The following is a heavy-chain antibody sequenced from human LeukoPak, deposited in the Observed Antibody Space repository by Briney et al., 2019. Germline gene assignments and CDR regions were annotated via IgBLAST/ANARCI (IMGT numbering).Heavy chain of an antibody. D-gene: IGHD3-9*01. CDR1: GFTFSSYA. V-gene: IGHV3-23*01. J-gene: IGHJ4*02. Sequence: GGSLRLSCAASGFTFSSYAMSWVRQAPGKGLEWVSAISGSGGSTYYADSVKGRFTISRDNSKNTLYLQMNSLRAEDTAVYYCARGGYDILTGRSPFDYWGQGTLVTVSS. CDR2: ISGSGGST. CDR3: ARGGYDILTGRSPFDY.